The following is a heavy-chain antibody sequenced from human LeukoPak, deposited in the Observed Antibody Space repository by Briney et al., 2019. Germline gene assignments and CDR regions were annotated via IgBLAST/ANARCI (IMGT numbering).Heavy chain of an antibody. CDR2: VWYDGSNE. J-gene: IGHJ4*02. D-gene: IGHD2-8*01. CDR3: ARDYSSHNGGWERYFDY. CDR1: GFTFSTYG. Sequence: GGALRLSCAASGFTFSTYGMHWVRQAPGKGLEWVAVVWYDGSNEYYVDSVKGRFAISRDNSKDTLYLQMNSLRAEDTAVYYCARDYSSHNGGWERYFDYWGQGTLVTVSS. V-gene: IGHV3-33*01.